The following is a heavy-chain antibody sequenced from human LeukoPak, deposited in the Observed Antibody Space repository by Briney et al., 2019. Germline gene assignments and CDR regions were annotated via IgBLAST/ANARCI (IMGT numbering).Heavy chain of an antibody. CDR1: GYRFTSSW. CDR3: ARQPGAGWFDP. D-gene: IGHD3-10*01. J-gene: IGHJ5*02. CDR2: INPGDSDT. V-gene: IGHV5-51*01. Sequence: GGSLKISCQASGYRFTSSWIGWARQMPGKGLEWMAIINPGDSDTRYSPSFQGQVTISADKSISTVYLQWGSLKASDTAMYYCARQPGAGWFDPWGQGTLVTVSS.